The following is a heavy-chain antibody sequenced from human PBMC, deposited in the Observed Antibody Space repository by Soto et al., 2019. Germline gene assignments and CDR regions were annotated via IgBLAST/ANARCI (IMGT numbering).Heavy chain of an antibody. J-gene: IGHJ4*02. CDR3: AADVGASARTFDY. Sequence: QVQLVPSGAEVKKPGSSVNVSCKASGGTFSTYAISWVRQAPGQGLEWMGGIIPLFGTANYAQKFQGRVTITADESTSTAYMELSSLRSEDTAVYYCAADVGASARTFDYWGQGSLVTVSS. CDR2: IIPLFGTA. V-gene: IGHV1-69*01. D-gene: IGHD1-26*01. CDR1: GGTFSTYA.